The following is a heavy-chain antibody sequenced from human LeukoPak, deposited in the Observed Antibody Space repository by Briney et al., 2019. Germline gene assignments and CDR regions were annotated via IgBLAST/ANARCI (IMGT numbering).Heavy chain of an antibody. J-gene: IGHJ4*02. D-gene: IGHD3-10*01. CDR1: GYSVSSNNAA. CDR3: ARECSAIYGHDNYFDY. CDR2: TYYRSKWYK. V-gene: IGHV6-1*01. Sequence: SQTLSLTCVISGYSVSSNNAAWNWIRQSPSRGLEWLGRTYYRSKWYKDYAVSVKSRITINPDTSKNQFSLQLNSVTPEDTAVYYCARECSAIYGHDNYFDYWGQGNLVTVSS.